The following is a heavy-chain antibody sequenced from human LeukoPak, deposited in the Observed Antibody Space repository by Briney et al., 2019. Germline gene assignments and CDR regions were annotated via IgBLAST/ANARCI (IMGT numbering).Heavy chain of an antibody. V-gene: IGHV3-48*03. CDR3: ARGESLVASPIVVVPAAPFDY. CDR2: ISGSGTTM. CDR1: GFTFNSYE. D-gene: IGHD2-2*01. J-gene: IGHJ4*02. Sequence: PSGGSLRLSCVASGFTFNSYEMNWLRQSPGKGLEWVSFISGSGTTMYYADSVKGRFTISRDNSKNTLYLQMNSLRAEDTAVYYCARGESLVASPIVVVPAAPFDYWGQGTLVTVSS.